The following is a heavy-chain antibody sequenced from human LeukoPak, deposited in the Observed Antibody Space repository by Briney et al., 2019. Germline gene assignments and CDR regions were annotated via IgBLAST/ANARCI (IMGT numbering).Heavy chain of an antibody. CDR2: INSDGSST. J-gene: IGHJ4*02. D-gene: IGHD4-17*01. V-gene: IGHV3-74*01. CDR3: AKGYGDSVSGGFGY. CDR1: GLTFSSYW. Sequence: GGSLRLSCAASGLTFSSYWMHWVRQAPGKGLVWVSRINSDGSSTSYADSVKGRFTISRDNAKNSLYLQMNSLRAEDMALYYCAKGYGDSVSGGFGYWGQGTLVTVSS.